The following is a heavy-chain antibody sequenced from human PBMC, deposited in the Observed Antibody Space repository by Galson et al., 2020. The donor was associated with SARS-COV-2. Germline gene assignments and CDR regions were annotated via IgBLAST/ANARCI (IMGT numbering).Heavy chain of an antibody. CDR1: GGSISSYY. V-gene: IGHV4-59*01. J-gene: IGHJ4*02. Sequence: SETLSLTCTVSGGSISSYYWSWIRQPPGKGLEWIGYIYYSGSTNYNPSLKSRVTISVDTSKNQFSLKLSSVTAADTAVYYCARGGIDFWSGYFDYWGQGTLVTVSS. D-gene: IGHD3-3*01. CDR2: IYYSGST. CDR3: ARGGIDFWSGYFDY.